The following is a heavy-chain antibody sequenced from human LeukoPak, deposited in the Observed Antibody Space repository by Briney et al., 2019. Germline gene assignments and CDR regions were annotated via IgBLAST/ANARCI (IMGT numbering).Heavy chain of an antibody. V-gene: IGHV4-34*01. D-gene: IGHD3-22*01. J-gene: IGHJ4*02. CDR3: ASRMVSVVVTLFDY. Sequence: PSETLSLTCAVYGGSFSGYYWSWIRQPPGKGLEWIGEINHSGSTNYNPSLKSRVTISVDTSKNQFSLKLSSVTAADTAVYYCASRMVSVVVTLFDYWGQGTLVTVSS. CDR1: GGSFSGYY. CDR2: INHSGST.